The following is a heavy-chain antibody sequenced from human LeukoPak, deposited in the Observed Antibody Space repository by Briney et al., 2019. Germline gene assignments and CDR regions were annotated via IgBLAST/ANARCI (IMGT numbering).Heavy chain of an antibody. V-gene: IGHV3-23*01. Sequence: PGGSLRLSCAVSGFTFSSYGMSWVRQAPGKGLEWVSAISGSGGSTYYADSVKGRFTISRDKSKNTLYLQMNSLRAEDTAVYYCAKVEAAGPGAYWGQGTLVTVSS. D-gene: IGHD6-25*01. J-gene: IGHJ4*02. CDR2: ISGSGGST. CDR3: AKVEAAGPGAY. CDR1: GFTFSSYG.